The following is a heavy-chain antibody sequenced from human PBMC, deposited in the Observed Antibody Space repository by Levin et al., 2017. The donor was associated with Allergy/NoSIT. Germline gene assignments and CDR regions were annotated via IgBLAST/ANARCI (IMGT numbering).Heavy chain of an antibody. Sequence: GGSLRLSCAASGFTFRSNYMSWVRQAPGRGLEWVSVIYSGGSTYYADSVKGRFTISRDNSKNTQYLQMNSLRAEGTAVYYGAVLDHGEDAFDIWGQGTMVTVSS. CDR3: AVLDHGEDAFDI. V-gene: IGHV3-53*01. CDR1: GFTFRSNY. J-gene: IGHJ3*02. CDR2: IYSGGST.